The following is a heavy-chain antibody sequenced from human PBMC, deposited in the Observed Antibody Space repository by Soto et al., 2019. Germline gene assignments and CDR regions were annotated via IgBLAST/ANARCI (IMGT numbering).Heavy chain of an antibody. CDR3: ARDRDYAYVD. D-gene: IGHD3-16*01. V-gene: IGHV3-48*02. CDR1: GFTFSDFS. CDR2: IKGGSDI. J-gene: IGHJ4*02. Sequence: EVQLVESGGGLVQRGGSLRLSCAASGFTFSDFSMNRVRQAPGKGLEWVSYIKGGSDISYADSVKGRFTISRDNAKNSLYLEMNSLRDEDTAIYYCARDRDYAYVDWGQGTLVTVSS.